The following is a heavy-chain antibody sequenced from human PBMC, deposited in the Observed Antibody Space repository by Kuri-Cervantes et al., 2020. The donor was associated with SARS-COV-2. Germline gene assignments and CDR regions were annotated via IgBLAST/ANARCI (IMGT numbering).Heavy chain of an antibody. J-gene: IGHJ4*02. CDR3: ARIKTGFCSGGRCYDFDY. CDR2: ISYDGSNE. CDR1: GFTFSSYA. Sequence: GGSLRLSCAASGFTFSSYAMHWVRQAPGKGLEWVAVISYDGSNEYYADSVKGRFTISRDNSKNTLYLQLNSLRVEDTAVYYCARIKTGFCSGGRCYDFDYWGQGTLVTVSS. V-gene: IGHV3-30*07. D-gene: IGHD2-15*01.